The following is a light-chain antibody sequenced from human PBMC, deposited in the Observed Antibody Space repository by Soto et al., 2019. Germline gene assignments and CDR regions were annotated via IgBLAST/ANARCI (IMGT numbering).Light chain of an antibody. CDR3: QQSNKHPIS. J-gene: IGKJ5*01. V-gene: IGKV1-12*01. CDR1: QAVNSW. CDR2: AVS. Sequence: QLTQSPSSISASLGDRGTITCRASQAVNSWLAWFQQKPGMAPKLVSYAVSSLQSGVPSRFSGSGSGTEFTLTISSLQPEDFATYYCQQSNKHPISFGQGTRLEIK.